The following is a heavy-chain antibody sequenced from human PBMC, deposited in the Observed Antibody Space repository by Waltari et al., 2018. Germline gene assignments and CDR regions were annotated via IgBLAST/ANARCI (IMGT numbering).Heavy chain of an antibody. V-gene: IGHV1-69*08. J-gene: IGHJ6*02. CDR2: IIPIFGTA. D-gene: IGHD1-20*01. CDR3: AAPRAPVITGTLYYYYGMDV. Sequence: QVQLVQSGAEVKKPGSSVRVSCKASGGTFSSYAISWVRQAPGQGLEWMGRIIPIFGTANYAQKFQGRVTITADKSTSTAYMELSSLRSEDTAVYYCAAPRAPVITGTLYYYYGMDVWGQGTTVTVSS. CDR1: GGTFSSYA.